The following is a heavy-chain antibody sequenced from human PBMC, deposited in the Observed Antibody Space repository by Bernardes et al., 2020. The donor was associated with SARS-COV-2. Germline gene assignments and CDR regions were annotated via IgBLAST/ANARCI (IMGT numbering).Heavy chain of an antibody. Sequence: GGSLRLSCAASGFTVSYNYMSWVRQAPGKGLEWVSVIYSGGSTYYADSVKGRFTISRDNSKNMLYLQMNSLRAEDTAIYYCARDRMVLDALDIWGQGTMVTVSS. CDR3: ARDRMVLDALDI. CDR1: GFTVSYNY. V-gene: IGHV3-66*01. CDR2: IYSGGST. J-gene: IGHJ3*02. D-gene: IGHD2-8*01.